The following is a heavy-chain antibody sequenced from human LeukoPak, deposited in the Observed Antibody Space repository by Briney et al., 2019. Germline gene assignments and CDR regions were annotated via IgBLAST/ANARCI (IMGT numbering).Heavy chain of an antibody. D-gene: IGHD6-13*01. CDR3: ATGALYSSSWYWYYFDY. V-gene: IGHV1-24*01. J-gene: IGHJ4*02. CDR2: FDPEDGET. CDR1: GYTFTSYG. Sequence: ASVKVSCKASGYTFTSYGISWGRQDPGKGLEWMGGFDPEDGETIYEQKFQGRVTMTEDTSTNTAYMELSSLRSEDTAVYYCATGALYSSSWYWYYFDYWGQGTLVTVSS.